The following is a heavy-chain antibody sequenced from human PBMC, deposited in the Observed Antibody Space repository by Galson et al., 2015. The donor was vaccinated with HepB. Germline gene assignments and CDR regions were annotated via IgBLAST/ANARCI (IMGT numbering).Heavy chain of an antibody. CDR3: ARTHPYCTGGVCYYDY. CDR2: IIPILGIA. CDR1: GGTFSSYA. D-gene: IGHD2-8*02. V-gene: IGHV1-69*10. Sequence: SVKVSCKASGGTFSSYAISWVRQAPGQGLEWMGGIIPILGIANYAQKFQGRVTITADKSTSTAYMELSSLRSEDTAVYYCARTHPYCTGGVCYYDYWGQGTLVTVSS. J-gene: IGHJ4*02.